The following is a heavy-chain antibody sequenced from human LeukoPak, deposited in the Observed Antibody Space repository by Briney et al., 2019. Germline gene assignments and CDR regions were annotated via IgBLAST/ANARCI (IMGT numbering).Heavy chain of an antibody. D-gene: IGHD3-22*01. J-gene: IGHJ4*02. Sequence: GGSLRLSCAASGFTFSTYAVSWVRQAPGKGLEWVSAISGSGGSTYYADFVKGRFTISRDNSKNTVYLQMNSLRAEDTAVYYCAKPAYYDSNGYYSPFDYWGRGTLVTVSS. CDR1: GFTFSTYA. CDR2: ISGSGGST. CDR3: AKPAYYDSNGYYSPFDY. V-gene: IGHV3-23*01.